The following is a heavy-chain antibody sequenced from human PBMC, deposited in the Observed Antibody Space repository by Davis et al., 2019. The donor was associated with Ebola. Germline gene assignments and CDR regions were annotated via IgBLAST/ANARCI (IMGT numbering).Heavy chain of an antibody. J-gene: IGHJ4*02. CDR3: VPGTWI. CDR1: GFTSSNYE. Sequence: GGSLRLSCAASGFTSSNYEMNWVRHAPGKGLEWVSNIETDSNFTSYADSVKGRFTISRDNTKNSLFLQINSLRVEDTAVYYCVPGTWIRGQGTLVTVSS. CDR2: IETDSNFT. V-gene: IGHV3-48*03. D-gene: IGHD5-12*01.